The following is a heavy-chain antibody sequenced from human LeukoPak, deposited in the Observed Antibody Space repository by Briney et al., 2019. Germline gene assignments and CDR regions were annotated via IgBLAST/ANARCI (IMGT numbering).Heavy chain of an antibody. J-gene: IGHJ4*02. V-gene: IGHV3-74*01. CDR1: GFTFSSYW. Sequence: GGSLRLSCAASGFTFSSYWMHWVRQAPGKGLVWVSRINSDGSSTSYADSVKGRFTISRDNAKNTLYLQMNSLRAEDTAVYYCARDPYYYDSSGYWEYWGQGTLVTVSS. CDR2: INSDGSST. D-gene: IGHD3-22*01. CDR3: ARDPYYYDSSGYWEY.